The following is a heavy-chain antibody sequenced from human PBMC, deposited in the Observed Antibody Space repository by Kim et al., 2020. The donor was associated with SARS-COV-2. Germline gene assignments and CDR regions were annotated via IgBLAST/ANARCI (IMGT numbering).Heavy chain of an antibody. CDR2: MNPNSGNT. J-gene: IGHJ6*01. D-gene: IGHD4-17*01. CDR3: ARAMDGYGGRNYYYYYGMDV. CDR1: GYTFTSYD. V-gene: IGHV1-8*01. Sequence: ASVKVSCKASGYTFTSYDINWVRQATGQGLEWMGWMNPNSGNTGYAQKFQGRVTMTRNTSISTAYMELSSLRSEDTAVYYCARAMDGYGGRNYYYYYGMDVQGQGTTVTVSS.